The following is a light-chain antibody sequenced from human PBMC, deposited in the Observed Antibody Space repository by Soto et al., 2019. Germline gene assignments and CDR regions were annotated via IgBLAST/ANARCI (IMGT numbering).Light chain of an antibody. CDR2: DAS. Sequence: EIVLTQSPATLSLSPGERATLSCRASRSVNIYLAWYQQKPGQAPRLLIYDASNRATGIPARFSGSGSGTDFTLTISSLEPEDIAVYYCQQRSNWRVTFGGGTKVDI. CDR1: RSVNIY. CDR3: QQRSNWRVT. J-gene: IGKJ4*01. V-gene: IGKV3-11*01.